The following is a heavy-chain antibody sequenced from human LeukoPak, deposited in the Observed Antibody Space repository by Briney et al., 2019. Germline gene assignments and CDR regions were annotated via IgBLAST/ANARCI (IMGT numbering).Heavy chain of an antibody. CDR2: MNPNSGNT. CDR1: GYTFTSYD. D-gene: IGHD3-9*01. CDR3: ARGRYSDWLRPRDYYYGMDV. V-gene: IGHV1-8*01. J-gene: IGHJ6*02. Sequence: ASVKVSCKASGYTFTSYDINWVRQATGQGLEWMGWMNPNSGNTGYAQKFQGRVTMTRNTSISTAYMELSSLRSEDTAVYYCARGRYSDWLRPRDYYYGMDVWGQGTTVTVSS.